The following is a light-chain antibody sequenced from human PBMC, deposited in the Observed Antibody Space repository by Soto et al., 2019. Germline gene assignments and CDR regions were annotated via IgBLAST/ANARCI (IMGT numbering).Light chain of an antibody. V-gene: IGKV3-20*01. J-gene: IGKJ2*01. CDR3: HHYDSSPPYT. CDR2: AAS. Sequence: EIVLTQSPATLSLSPGERATLSCRASRSFASSYVAWYQHKPGQSPRLLIDAASSRATGIPDRFIGSGSGTDFTLTISRLEPADSAVYYCHHYDSSPPYTFGQGTKLEIK. CDR1: RSFASSY.